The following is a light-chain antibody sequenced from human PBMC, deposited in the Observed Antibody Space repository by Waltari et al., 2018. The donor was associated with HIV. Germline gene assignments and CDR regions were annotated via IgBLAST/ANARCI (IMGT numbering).Light chain of an antibody. CDR1: RSNIGRNT. CDR3: AAWDDRLNGWV. J-gene: IGLJ3*02. V-gene: IGLV1-44*01. CDR2: NDN. Sequence: QSVLTQPPSASGTPGQTVTISCSGSRSNIGRNTLNWFQNLPGTAPKLLIYNDNQRPSGVPDRFSGSKSGTSASLAISGLQSEDEADYTCAAWDDRLNGWVFGGGTKLTVL.